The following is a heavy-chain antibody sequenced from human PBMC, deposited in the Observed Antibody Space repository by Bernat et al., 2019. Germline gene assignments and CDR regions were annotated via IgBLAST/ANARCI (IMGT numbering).Heavy chain of an antibody. Sequence: EVQLVESGGGLVQPGGSLRLSCAASGFTFSSYSMNWVRQAPGKGLECVSYISSSSSTIYYADSVKGRFTISRDNAKNSLYLQMNSLRAEDTAVYYCARDSAIVGATSWAFDIWGQGTMVTVSS. CDR3: ARDSAIVGATSWAFDI. CDR1: GFTFSSYS. CDR2: ISSSSSTI. D-gene: IGHD1-26*01. J-gene: IGHJ3*02. V-gene: IGHV3-48*01.